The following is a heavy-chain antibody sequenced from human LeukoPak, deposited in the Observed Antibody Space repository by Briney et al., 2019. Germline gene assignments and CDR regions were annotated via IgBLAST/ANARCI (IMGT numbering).Heavy chain of an antibody. CDR2: INPNSGGI. CDR1: GYTFTSYG. J-gene: IGHJ6*02. CDR3: AREPLGMDV. V-gene: IGHV1-2*02. Sequence: GASVKVSCKASGYTFTSYGISWVRQAPGQGLEWMGWINPNSGGINYAQKFQGRVTMTRDTSISTAYMELSRLRSDDTAVYYCAREPLGMDVWGQGTTVTVSS.